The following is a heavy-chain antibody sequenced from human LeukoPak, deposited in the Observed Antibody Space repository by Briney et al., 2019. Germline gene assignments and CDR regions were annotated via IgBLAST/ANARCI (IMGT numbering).Heavy chain of an antibody. CDR2: IYSGGRT. J-gene: IGHJ3*02. CDR1: GFTVSNNY. V-gene: IGHV3-53*01. CDR3: ARGQGTIPDSVPLDI. Sequence: PGGSLRLSCAVSGFTVSNNYMNWVRQAPGKGLEWVSIIYSGGRTYYADSAKGRFTISRDIFKNTVYLQMNSLRAEDTAVYYCARGQGTIPDSVPLDIWGQGTMVTVSS. D-gene: IGHD5/OR15-5a*01.